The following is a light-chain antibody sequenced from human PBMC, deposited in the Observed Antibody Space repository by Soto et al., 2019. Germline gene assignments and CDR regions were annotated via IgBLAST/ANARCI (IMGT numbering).Light chain of an antibody. V-gene: IGKV3D-20*02. CDR3: QQRSNWPFT. Sequence: EIVLTQSPGTLSLSPGERATLSCRASQSLSSSYLVWYQQKPGQAPRLLIYGASSRATGIPDRFSGSGSGTDFTLTISGLQPDDFAVYFCQQRSNWPFTFGPGTTVDFK. CDR2: GAS. J-gene: IGKJ3*01. CDR1: QSLSSSY.